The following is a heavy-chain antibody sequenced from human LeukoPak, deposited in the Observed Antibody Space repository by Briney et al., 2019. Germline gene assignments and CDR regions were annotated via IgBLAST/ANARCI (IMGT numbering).Heavy chain of an antibody. CDR1: GFTFSSYA. CDR3: ATKLDSHLGVEDYYFDY. V-gene: IGHV3-23*01. D-gene: IGHD3-10*01. Sequence: PGGSLRLSCAASGFTFSSYAMSWVRQAPGKGLEWVSAISGSGGSTYYADSVKGRFTISRDNSKNTLYLQMNSLRAEDTAVYYCATKLDSHLGVEDYYFDYWGQGTLVTVSS. CDR2: ISGSGGST. J-gene: IGHJ4*02.